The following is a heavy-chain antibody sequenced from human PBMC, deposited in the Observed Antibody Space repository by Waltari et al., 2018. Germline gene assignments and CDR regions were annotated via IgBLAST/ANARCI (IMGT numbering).Heavy chain of an antibody. V-gene: IGHV4-59*01. Sequence: QVQLQDSGPGLVKPSETLSLTCTVPCASIISSYWSWIRQPPGKGLEWIGYIYYSGSTNYNPSLKSRVTISVDTSKNQFSLKLSSVTAADTAVYYCAREEDAFDIWGQGTMVTVSS. CDR2: IYYSGST. CDR1: CASIISSY. J-gene: IGHJ3*02. CDR3: AREEDAFDI.